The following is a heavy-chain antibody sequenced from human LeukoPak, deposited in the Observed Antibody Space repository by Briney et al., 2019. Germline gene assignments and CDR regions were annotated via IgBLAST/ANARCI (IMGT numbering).Heavy chain of an antibody. Sequence: GGSLRLSCAASGFTFSDYSMNWVRQAPGKGLVWVAYISSSSSYIYYADSVKGRFTISRDNAKNSLYLQMNSLRAEDTAVYYCARDIPGIAAAGTGDYWGQGTLVTVSS. CDR2: ISSSSSYI. CDR1: GFTFSDYS. D-gene: IGHD6-13*01. CDR3: ARDIPGIAAAGTGDY. V-gene: IGHV3-21*05. J-gene: IGHJ4*02.